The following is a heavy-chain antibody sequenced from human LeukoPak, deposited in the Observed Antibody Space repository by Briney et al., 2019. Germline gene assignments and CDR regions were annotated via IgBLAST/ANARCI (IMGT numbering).Heavy chain of an antibody. J-gene: IGHJ4*02. Sequence: SETLSLTCTVSGGSISSYYWSWIRQPAGKGLEWIGRIYTSGSTNYNPSLKSRVTMSVDTSKNQFSLKLSSVTAADTAVYYCARVRGDSSGYYYGITIFDYRGQGTPVTVSS. CDR1: GGSISSYY. CDR3: ARVRGDSSGYYYGITIFDY. V-gene: IGHV4-4*07. CDR2: IYTSGST. D-gene: IGHD3-22*01.